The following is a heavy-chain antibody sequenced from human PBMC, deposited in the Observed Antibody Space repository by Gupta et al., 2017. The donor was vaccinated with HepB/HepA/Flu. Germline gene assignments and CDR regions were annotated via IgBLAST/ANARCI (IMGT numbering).Heavy chain of an antibody. CDR1: GGSVRFGSYY. CDR3: AREWVSIQNYDAFDI. J-gene: IGHJ3*02. D-gene: IGHD1-1*01. CDR2: ISHSGST. V-gene: IGHV4-61*01. Sequence: QVQLQESGPGLVKPSETLSLTCTVSGGSVRFGSYYWSWIRPPPGKELEWIGYISHSGSTNYHPSLKSRVNILVDTSKNQFSLKLSSVTAADTAVYYCAREWVSIQNYDAFDIWGQGTMVTVSS.